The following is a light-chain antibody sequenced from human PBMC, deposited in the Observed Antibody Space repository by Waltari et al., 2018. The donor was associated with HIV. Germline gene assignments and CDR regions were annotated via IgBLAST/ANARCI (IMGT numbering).Light chain of an antibody. J-gene: IGKJ5*01. CDR2: DAL. V-gene: IGKV3-11*01. CDR3: QQRSSWPIT. Sequence: IVLTQSPASLSLSLGERATLTCRASQSVGTYLAWYQQHPGQAPRLLIYDALERATGIPARFSGSGSGTDFTLTISDLETEDFAIYFCQQRSSWPITFGQGTRLDI. CDR1: QSVGTY.